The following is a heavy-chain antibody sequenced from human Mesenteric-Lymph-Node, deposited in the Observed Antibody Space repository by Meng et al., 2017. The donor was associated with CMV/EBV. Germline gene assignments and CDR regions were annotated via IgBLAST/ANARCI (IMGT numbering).Heavy chain of an antibody. D-gene: IGHD3-10*01. CDR1: GGSISSYY. CDR2: IYNSGIT. Sequence: SETLSLTCTVSGGSISSYYWSWIRQPPGKGLECIGYIYNSGITNYNPSLKSRVTISVDTSKNQFSLKLNSVTAADTAVYYCARQEYYYASGAFDYWGQGTLVTVSS. V-gene: IGHV4-59*01. J-gene: IGHJ4*02. CDR3: ARQEYYYASGAFDY.